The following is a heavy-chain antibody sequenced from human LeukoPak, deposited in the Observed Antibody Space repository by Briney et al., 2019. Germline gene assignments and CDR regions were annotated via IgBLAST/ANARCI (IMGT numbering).Heavy chain of an antibody. CDR2: IRQDGSEI. J-gene: IGHJ6*03. Sequence: PGGTLRLSCAASGFTFSSYWMSWVRQAPGKGLEWVANIRQDGSEIYYVDSVKGRFTISRDNAKNSLYLQMNSLRAEDTAVYYCARPGGYYCYYYLDVWGKGTTVTVSS. CDR3: ARPGGYYCYYYLDV. CDR1: GFTFSSYW. D-gene: IGHD2-15*01. V-gene: IGHV3-7*01.